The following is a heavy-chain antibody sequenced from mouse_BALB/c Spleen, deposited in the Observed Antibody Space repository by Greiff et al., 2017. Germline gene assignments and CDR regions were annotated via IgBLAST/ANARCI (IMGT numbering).Heavy chain of an antibody. Sequence: VQLKESGGGLVKPGGSQKLSCAASGFTFSDYYMYWVRQTPEKRLEWVATISDGGSYTYYPDSVKGRFTISRDNAKNNLYLQMSSLKSEDTAMYYCARDGYRAMDYWGQGTSVTVSS. J-gene: IGHJ4*01. CDR3: ARDGYRAMDY. D-gene: IGHD2-2*01. CDR1: GFTFSDYY. V-gene: IGHV5-4*02. CDR2: ISDGGSYT.